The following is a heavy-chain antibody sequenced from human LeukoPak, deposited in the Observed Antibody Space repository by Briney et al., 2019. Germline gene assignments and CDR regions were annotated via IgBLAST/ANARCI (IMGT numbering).Heavy chain of an antibody. CDR1: GGSFSGYY. V-gene: IGHV4-34*01. J-gene: IGHJ4*02. Sequence: SETLSLTCAVYGGSFSGYYWSWIRQPPGKGLEWIGEINHSGSTNYNPSLKSRVTISVDTSKNQFSLKLSSVTAADTAVYYCARDRGIRRFDYWGQGTLVTVSS. CDR3: ARDRGIRRFDY. CDR2: INHSGST. D-gene: IGHD5-18*01.